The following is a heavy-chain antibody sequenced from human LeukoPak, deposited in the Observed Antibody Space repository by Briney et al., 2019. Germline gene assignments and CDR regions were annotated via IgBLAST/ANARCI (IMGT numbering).Heavy chain of an antibody. J-gene: IGHJ2*01. CDR2: INHSGST. CDR1: GGSFSGYY. D-gene: IGHD3-3*01. V-gene: IGHV4-34*01. Sequence: SETLSLTCAVYGGSFSGYYWSWIRQPPGKGLEWIGEINHSGSTNYNPSLKSRVTISVDTSKNQFSLKLSSATAADTGVYYCAREDYDDSGAWYFDLWGRGTLVTVSS. CDR3: AREDYDDSGAWYFDL.